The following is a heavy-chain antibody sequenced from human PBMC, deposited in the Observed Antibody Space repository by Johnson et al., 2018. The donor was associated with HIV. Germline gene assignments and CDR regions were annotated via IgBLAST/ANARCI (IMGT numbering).Heavy chain of an antibody. CDR3: AREVRYNLNQVPAFDI. Sequence: SCADSGLTFSSYGMNWVRQAPGKGLEWVSVIYSGGYTYYADSVKGRFTISRDNSKNTLYLQMNNLRAEDTALYYCAREVRYNLNQVPAFDIWGQGTMVTVSS. V-gene: IGHV3-53*01. CDR1: GLTFSSYG. D-gene: IGHD1-20*01. CDR2: IYSGGYT. J-gene: IGHJ3*02.